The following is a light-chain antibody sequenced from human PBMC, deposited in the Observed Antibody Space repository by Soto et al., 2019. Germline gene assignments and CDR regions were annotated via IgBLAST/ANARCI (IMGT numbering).Light chain of an antibody. J-gene: IGLJ2*01. Sequence: QSALTQPASVSGSPGQSIAISCTGTSSDVGSYNSVSWYQQFPGKAPKLILYAVTNRPSGVSNRFSGSKSGNTASLTISGLQAEDEADYFSSSYTTSATLVFGVGTKLTVL. V-gene: IGLV2-14*01. CDR3: SSYTTSATLV. CDR2: AVT. CDR1: SSDVGSYNS.